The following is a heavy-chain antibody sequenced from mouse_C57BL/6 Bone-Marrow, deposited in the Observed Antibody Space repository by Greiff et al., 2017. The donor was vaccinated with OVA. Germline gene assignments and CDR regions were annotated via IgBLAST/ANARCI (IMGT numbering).Heavy chain of an antibody. CDR1: GFNIKDYY. D-gene: IGHD1-1*01. Sequence: VQLQQSGAELVKPGASVKLSCTASGFNIKDYYMHWVKQRTEQGLEWIGRIDPEDGETKYAPKFQGKATITAYTSSNPAYLQLSSRTSEDTDVYYCASYYYDSLYYYAMDYWGQGTSVTVSS. CDR2: IDPEDGET. J-gene: IGHJ4*01. CDR3: ASYYYDSLYYYAMDY. V-gene: IGHV14-2*01.